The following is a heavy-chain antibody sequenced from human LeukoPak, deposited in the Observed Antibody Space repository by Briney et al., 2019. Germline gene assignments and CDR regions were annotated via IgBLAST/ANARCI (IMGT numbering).Heavy chain of an antibody. J-gene: IGHJ6*03. V-gene: IGHV1-69*05. Sequence: SVKVSCKASGGTFSSYAISWVRQAPGQGLEWMGGIIPIFGTANYAQKFQGRVTITTDESTSTAYMELSSLRSEDTAVYYCAGGYYYDSSGRGPYHYYYYMDVWGKGTTVTVSS. CDR2: IIPIFGTA. D-gene: IGHD3-22*01. CDR1: GGTFSSYA. CDR3: AGGYYYDSSGRGPYHYYYYMDV.